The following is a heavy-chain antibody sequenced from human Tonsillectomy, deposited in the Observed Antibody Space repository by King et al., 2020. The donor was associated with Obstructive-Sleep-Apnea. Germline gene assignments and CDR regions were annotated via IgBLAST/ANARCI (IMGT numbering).Heavy chain of an antibody. CDR1: GYTFTGYY. CDR2: INPDSGGT. CDR3: ARDEGYCTSTSCYYGLDV. V-gene: IGHV1-2*02. J-gene: IGHJ6*04. Sequence: VQLVESGAEVKKPGASVKVSCKASGYTFTGYYIHWVRQAPGQGLEWMGWINPDSGGTKYAQKFQGRVTMTRDTSISTAYMALSRLTSDDTAVYYCARDEGYCTSTSCYYGLDVWGKGTTVTVSS. D-gene: IGHD2-2*01.